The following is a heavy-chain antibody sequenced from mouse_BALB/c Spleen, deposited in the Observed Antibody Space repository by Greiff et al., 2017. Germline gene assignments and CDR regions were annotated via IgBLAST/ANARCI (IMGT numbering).Heavy chain of an antibody. J-gene: IGHJ4*01. D-gene: IGHD1-1*01. Sequence: VQVVESGPGLVAPSQSLSITCTVSGFSLTSYGVHWVRQPPGKGLEWLGVIWAGGSTNYNSALMSRLSISKDNSKSQVFLKMNSLQTDDTAMYYCARDQDYGSSYHYYAMDYWGQGTSVTVSS. CDR2: IWAGGST. CDR1: GFSLTSYG. V-gene: IGHV2-9*02. CDR3: ARDQDYGSSYHYYAMDY.